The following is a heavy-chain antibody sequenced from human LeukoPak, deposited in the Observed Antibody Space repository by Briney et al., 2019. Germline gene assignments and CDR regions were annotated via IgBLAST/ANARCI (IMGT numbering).Heavy chain of an antibody. V-gene: IGHV1-18*01. CDR2: ISAYNGNT. CDR1: GYTFTSYG. CDR3: ATVAGTGYDY. D-gene: IGHD3/OR15-3a*01. J-gene: IGHJ4*02. Sequence: ASLKVSCKASGYTFTSYGISWVRHAPGHGVEWMGWISAYNGNTNYAHKLQCRVTMTTDTSTSTANRELRNLRSDDSAVYYCATVAGTGYDYWGQGTLVTVSS.